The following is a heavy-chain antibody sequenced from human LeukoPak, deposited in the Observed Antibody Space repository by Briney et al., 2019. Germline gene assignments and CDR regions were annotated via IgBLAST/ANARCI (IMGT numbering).Heavy chain of an antibody. CDR2: IIPIFGTA. V-gene: IGHV1-69*13. D-gene: IGHD6-19*01. Sequence: EASVKVSCKASGGTFSSYAISWVRQAPGQGLEWMGGIIPIFGTANYAQKFQGRVTITADESTSTAYMELSSLRSEDTAVYYCARGTAVADTDGYFDYWGQGTLVTVSS. J-gene: IGHJ4*02. CDR3: ARGTAVADTDGYFDY. CDR1: GGTFSSYA.